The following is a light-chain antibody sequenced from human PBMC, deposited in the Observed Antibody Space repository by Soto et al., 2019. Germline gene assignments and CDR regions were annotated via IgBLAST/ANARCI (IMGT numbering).Light chain of an antibody. Sequence: ETVLTQSPATLSLSPGERATLSCRASQSVGTFLAWYQQKPGQVPRLLIYDATNRATGIPARFSGSGSGTGFTLTISCLEPEDFAVYYCHQRFNWPLTFGGGTTVEI. CDR3: HQRFNWPLT. CDR1: QSVGTF. CDR2: DAT. J-gene: IGKJ4*01. V-gene: IGKV3-11*01.